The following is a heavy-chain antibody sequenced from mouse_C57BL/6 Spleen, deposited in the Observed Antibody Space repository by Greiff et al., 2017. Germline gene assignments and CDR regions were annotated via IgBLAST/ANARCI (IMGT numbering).Heavy chain of an antibody. CDR3: ARSYSNYRAMDY. V-gene: IGHV1-55*01. D-gene: IGHD2-5*01. Sequence: QVQLKQPGAELVKPGASVKMSCKASGYTFTSYWITWVKQRPGQGLEWIGDIYPGSGSTNYNEKFKSKATLTVDTSSSTAYMQLSSLTSEDSAVYYCARSYSNYRAMDYWGQGTSVTVSS. CDR2: IYPGSGST. J-gene: IGHJ4*01. CDR1: GYTFTSYW.